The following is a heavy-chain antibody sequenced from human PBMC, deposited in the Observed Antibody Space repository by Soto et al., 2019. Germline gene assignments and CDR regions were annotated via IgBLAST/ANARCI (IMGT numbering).Heavy chain of an antibody. CDR2: MNPNSGNT. D-gene: IGHD2-2*01. J-gene: IGHJ5*02. V-gene: IGHV1-18*01. CDR3: ARDGSLYCSSTSCYYNWFDL. CDR1: GYTFTSYD. Sequence: ASVKVSCKASGYTFTSYDINWLRQATGQGLEWMGWMNPNSGNTNYAQKLQGRVTMTTDTSTSTAYMELRSLRSDDTAVYYCARDGSLYCSSTSCYYNWFDLWGLGTPVTVSS.